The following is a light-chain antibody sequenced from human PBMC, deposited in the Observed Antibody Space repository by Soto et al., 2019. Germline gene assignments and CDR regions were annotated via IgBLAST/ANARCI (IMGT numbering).Light chain of an antibody. V-gene: IGLV1-44*01. CDR3: ESWDVSLVV. Sequence: QSVLTQPPSASGTPGQRVTISCSGSSSNIGTNTVIWYQQLPRTAPKHLIYSNNQRPSGVPDRFSSSQSGTSASLAISGRQSEDEADYYRESWDVSLVVFGGGTKLTVL. CDR2: SNN. CDR1: SSNIGTNT. J-gene: IGLJ2*01.